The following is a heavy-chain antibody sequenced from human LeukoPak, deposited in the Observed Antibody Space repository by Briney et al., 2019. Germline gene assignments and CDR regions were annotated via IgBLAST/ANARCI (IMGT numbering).Heavy chain of an antibody. D-gene: IGHD5-18*01. CDR2: IYISGSGST. Sequence: SETLSLTCTVSGGSISSYYWSWIRQPAGKGLEWIGRIYISGSGSTNYNPSLKSRVTMSVDTSKNQFSLKLSSVTAADTAVYYCARESDTAMASFDYWGQGTLVTVSS. J-gene: IGHJ4*02. V-gene: IGHV4-4*07. CDR3: ARESDTAMASFDY. CDR1: GGSISSYY.